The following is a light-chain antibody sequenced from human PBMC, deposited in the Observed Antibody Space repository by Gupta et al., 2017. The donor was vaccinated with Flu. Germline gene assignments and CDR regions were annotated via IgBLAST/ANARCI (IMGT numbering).Light chain of an antibody. CDR3: QQRDNWPVT. Sequence: PGERATLSCRASQSVRSELAWYQQRPGRAPRLVIFDASHRATGIPARFSGSGSGTDFTLTISSLEPEDFAIYYCQQRDNWPVTFGQGTRLEIQ. CDR2: DAS. CDR1: QSVRSE. J-gene: IGKJ5*01. V-gene: IGKV3-11*01.